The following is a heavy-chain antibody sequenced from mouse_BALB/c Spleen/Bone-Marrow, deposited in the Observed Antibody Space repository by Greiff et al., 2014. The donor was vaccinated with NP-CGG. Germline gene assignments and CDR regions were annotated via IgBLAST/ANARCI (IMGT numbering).Heavy chain of an antibody. CDR1: GYSITSGYS. J-gene: IGHJ4*01. CDR2: IHYSGRT. V-gene: IGHV3-1*02. Sequence: EVKLVESGPDLVKPSQSLSLTCTVTGYSITSGYSWHWILQFPGNKLEWMGYIHYSGRTNYNPSLKSRISITRDTSKNQFFLQLNSVTTEDTATYYCTRDDYDVMDYWGQGTSVTVSS. CDR3: TRDDYDVMDY.